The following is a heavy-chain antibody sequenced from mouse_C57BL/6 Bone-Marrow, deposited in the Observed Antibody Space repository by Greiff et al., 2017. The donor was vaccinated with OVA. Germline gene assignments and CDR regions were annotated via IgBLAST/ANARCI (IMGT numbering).Heavy chain of an antibody. CDR2: IYPGSGST. Sequence: VQLQQPGAELVKPGASVKMSCKASGYTFTSYWITWVKQRPGQGLEWIGDIYPGSGSTNYNEKFKSKATLTVDTSSSTAYMQLSSLTSEDSAVYYCARRPLRWLRRWFAYWGQGTLVTVSA. CDR3: ARRPLRWLRRWFAY. CDR1: GYTFTSYW. J-gene: IGHJ3*01. V-gene: IGHV1-55*01. D-gene: IGHD2-2*01.